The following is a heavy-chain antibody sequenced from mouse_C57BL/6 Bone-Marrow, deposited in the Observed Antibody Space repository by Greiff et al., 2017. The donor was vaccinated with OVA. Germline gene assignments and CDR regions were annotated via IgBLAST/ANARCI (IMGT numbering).Heavy chain of an antibody. CDR1: GFTFSDYY. CDR3: ARACSSPYYYAMDY. V-gene: IGHV5-16*01. J-gene: IGHJ4*01. CDR2: INYDGSST. Sequence: DVKLVESEGGLVQPGSSMKLSCTASGFTFSDYYMAWVRQVPEKGLEWVANINYDGSSTYYLDSLKSRFIISRDNAKNILYLQMSSLKSEDTATYYCARACSSPYYYAMDYWGQGTSVTVSS. D-gene: IGHD1-1*01.